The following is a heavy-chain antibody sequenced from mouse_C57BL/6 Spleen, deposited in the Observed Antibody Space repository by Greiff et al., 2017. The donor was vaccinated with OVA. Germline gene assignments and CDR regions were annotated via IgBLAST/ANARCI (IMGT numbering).Heavy chain of an antibody. CDR2: IHTNSGST. J-gene: IGHJ2*01. CDR1: GYTFTSYW. D-gene: IGHD2-3*01. V-gene: IGHV1-64*01. Sequence: VQLQQSGAELVKPGASVTLSCKASGYTFTSYWMHWVKQRPGQGLEWIGMIHTNSGSTNYNEKFKSKATLTVDKSSSTAYMQLSSLTSEDSAVYYCARGNGYYDYWGQGTTLTVSS. CDR3: ARGNGYYDY.